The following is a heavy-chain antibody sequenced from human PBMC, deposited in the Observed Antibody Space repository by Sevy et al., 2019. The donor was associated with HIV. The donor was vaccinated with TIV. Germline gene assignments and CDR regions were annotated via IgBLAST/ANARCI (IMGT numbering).Heavy chain of an antibody. V-gene: IGHV5-51*01. CDR2: IYPGDSDT. J-gene: IGHJ6*03. Sequence: GESLKISCKGSGYSFTSYWIGWVRQMPGIGLEWMGIIYPGDSDTRYSPSFQGQVTISADKSISTAYLQWSSLKASDTAMYYCARHGRITMVRGTLGYYYYYMDVWGKGTTVTVSS. D-gene: IGHD3-10*01. CDR3: ARHGRITMVRGTLGYYYYYMDV. CDR1: GYSFTSYW.